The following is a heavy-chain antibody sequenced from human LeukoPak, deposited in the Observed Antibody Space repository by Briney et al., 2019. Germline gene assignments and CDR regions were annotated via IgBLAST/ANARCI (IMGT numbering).Heavy chain of an antibody. CDR1: GGSFSGYY. CDR3: ARGPGTDSSGYYQKEREDFDY. D-gene: IGHD3-22*01. Sequence: SETLSLTCAVYGGSFSGYYWSWIRQPPGKGLEWIGEINHSGSTNYNPSLKSRVTISVDTSKNQFSLKLSSVTAADTAVYYCARGPGTDSSGYYQKEREDFDYWGQGTLVTVSS. J-gene: IGHJ4*02. V-gene: IGHV4-34*01. CDR2: INHSGST.